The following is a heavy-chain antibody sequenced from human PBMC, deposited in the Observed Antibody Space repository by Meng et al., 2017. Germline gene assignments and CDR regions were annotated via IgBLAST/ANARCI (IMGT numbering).Heavy chain of an antibody. D-gene: IGHD6-19*01. CDR3: ARYVAVAGVDY. Sequence: QVQHVESGAEVKTPWASVKFACNASGYTFTRYDINWVRQATGQGLEWMGWMNPNSGNTGYAQKFQGRVTMTRNTSISTAYMELSSLRSEDTAVYYCARYVAVAGVDYWGQGTLVTVSS. CDR1: GYTFTRYD. V-gene: IGHV1-8*01. CDR2: MNPNSGNT. J-gene: IGHJ4*02.